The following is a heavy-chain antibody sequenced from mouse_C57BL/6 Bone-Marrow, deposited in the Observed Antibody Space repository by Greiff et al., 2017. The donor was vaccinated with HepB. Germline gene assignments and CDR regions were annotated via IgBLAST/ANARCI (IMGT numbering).Heavy chain of an antibody. CDR3: VRGPYDYGYFDY. V-gene: IGHV10-1*01. Sequence: EVKVVDSGGGLVQPKGSLKLSCAASGFSFNTYAMNWVRQAPGKGLEWVARIRSKSNNYATYYADSVKDRFTISRDDSESMLYLQMNNLKTEDTAMYYCVRGPYDYGYFDYWGQGTTLTVSS. D-gene: IGHD2-4*01. CDR1: GFSFNTYA. J-gene: IGHJ2*01. CDR2: IRSKSNNYAT.